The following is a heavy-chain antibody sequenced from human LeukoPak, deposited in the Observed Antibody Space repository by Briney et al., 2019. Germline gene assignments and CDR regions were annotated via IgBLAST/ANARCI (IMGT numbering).Heavy chain of an antibody. Sequence: GGSLRLSCAASGLTFSSYSMNWVRQAPGKGLEWVSYISSSSSTIYYADSVKGRFTISRDNAKNSLYLQMNSLRAEDTAVYYCANHLACGSTSCPPFDDWGQGTLVTVSS. CDR3: ANHLACGSTSCPPFDD. J-gene: IGHJ4*02. CDR1: GLTFSSYS. V-gene: IGHV3-48*04. D-gene: IGHD2-2*01. CDR2: ISSSSSTI.